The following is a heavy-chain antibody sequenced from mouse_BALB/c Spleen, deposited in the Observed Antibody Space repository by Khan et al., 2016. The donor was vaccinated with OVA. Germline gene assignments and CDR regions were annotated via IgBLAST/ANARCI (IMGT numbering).Heavy chain of an antibody. D-gene: IGHD1-1*01. CDR2: TNPTNGRT. Sequence: VQLQQSGAELVKAGASVKMSCKASGYTFTSYWMPWVKQRLGQGLEWFAETNPTNGRTYYNEKFKSKATLTVDKSSSTAYMLLSGPTFEDSAVDYCARIKKIVATYFDYWGQGTTLTVSS. CDR3: ARIKKIVATYFDY. J-gene: IGHJ2*01. CDR1: GYTFTSYW. V-gene: IGHV1S81*02.